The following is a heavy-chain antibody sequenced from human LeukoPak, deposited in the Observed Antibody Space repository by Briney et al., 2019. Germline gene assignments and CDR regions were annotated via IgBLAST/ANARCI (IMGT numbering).Heavy chain of an antibody. Sequence: GGALRLSCAASGFTFSRYAMSGVGQAPGGGGEGVSVISGSGGSTYYADSVKGRFTISRDNSKNTLYLQMNSLRAEDTAVYHCAKSPLEYSSSGRYYFDCWGQGTLVTVSS. CDR3: AKSPLEYSSSGRYYFDC. CDR1: GFTFSRYA. V-gene: IGHV3-23*01. CDR2: ISGSGGST. D-gene: IGHD6-6*01. J-gene: IGHJ4*02.